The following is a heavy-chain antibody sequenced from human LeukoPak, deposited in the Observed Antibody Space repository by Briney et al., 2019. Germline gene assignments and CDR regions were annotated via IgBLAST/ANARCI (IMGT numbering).Heavy chain of an antibody. V-gene: IGHV3-21*01. CDR1: GFTFNTYS. D-gene: IGHD6-19*01. Sequence: GGSLRLSCEASGFTFNTYSMNWARQAPGKGLEWVSSIDSSGGYMFYADSVKGRFIISRDNSKNTLYLQMNSLRAEDTAVYYCARVDLAVTGSFDYWGQGTLVTVSS. CDR3: ARVDLAVTGSFDY. CDR2: IDSSGGYM. J-gene: IGHJ4*02.